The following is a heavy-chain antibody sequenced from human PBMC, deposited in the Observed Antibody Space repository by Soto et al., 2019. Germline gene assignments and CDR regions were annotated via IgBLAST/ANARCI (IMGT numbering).Heavy chain of an antibody. CDR1: GGTFSNYG. Sequence: GASVKVSCKASGGTFSNYGISWVRQAPGQGLEWMGGTIPMFATAQYAQKLQGRVTITADESTSTVYMDLTSLTSDDTAVYYCARGLFGQQWLVGFDTWGQGTLVTVSS. D-gene: IGHD6-19*01. J-gene: IGHJ4*02. V-gene: IGHV1-69*13. CDR2: TIPMFATA. CDR3: ARGLFGQQWLVGFDT.